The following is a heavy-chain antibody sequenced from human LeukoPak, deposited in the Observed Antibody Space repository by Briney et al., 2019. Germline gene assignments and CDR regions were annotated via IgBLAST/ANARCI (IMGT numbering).Heavy chain of an antibody. D-gene: IGHD5-12*01. J-gene: IGHJ4*02. CDR1: GFSFNNYA. V-gene: IGHV3-23*01. CDR3: AKGAYDYIEIAYFDY. Sequence: GGSLRLSCVASGFSFNNYAMSWVRQAPGEGLEWVSLIIGSSGSTFYADSVKGRFTISRDKSKNTLYLQMNSLRAEDTAVYYCAKGAYDYIEIAYFDYWGQGSLVTVSS. CDR2: IIGSSGST.